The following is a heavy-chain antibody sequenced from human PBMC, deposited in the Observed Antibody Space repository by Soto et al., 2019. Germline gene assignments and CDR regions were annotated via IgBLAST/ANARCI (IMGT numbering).Heavy chain of an antibody. Sequence: QVQLVQSGAQVKKPGASVKVSCKASGYTFTNNDISWVRQATGQGLEWMGWMNPNSANTGYAQKFQGRVSMTRNTSISTAYMELSSLRSDDTAIYYCARIATSGTLNWFDPWGQGTLVIVSS. CDR3: ARIATSGTLNWFDP. D-gene: IGHD2-21*01. CDR2: MNPNSANT. V-gene: IGHV1-8*01. J-gene: IGHJ5*02. CDR1: GYTFTNND.